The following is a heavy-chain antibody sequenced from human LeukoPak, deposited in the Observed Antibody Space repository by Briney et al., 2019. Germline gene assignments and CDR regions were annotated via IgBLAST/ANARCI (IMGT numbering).Heavy chain of an antibody. V-gene: IGHV4-61*05. J-gene: IGHJ4*02. D-gene: IGHD1-26*01. CDR2: IYYSGST. Sequence: KPSETLSLTCIISGGSISSSTYYWGWIRQPPGKGLEWIGYIYYSGSTNYNPSLKSRVTISVDTSKNQFSLKLSSVTAADTAVYYCARVGGDWGQGTLVTVSS. CDR3: ARVGGD. CDR1: GGSISSSTYY.